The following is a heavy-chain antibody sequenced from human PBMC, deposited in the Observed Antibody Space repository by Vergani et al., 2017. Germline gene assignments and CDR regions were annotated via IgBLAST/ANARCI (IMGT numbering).Heavy chain of an antibody. CDR2: TYCRSKCFN. Sequence: QVQLQQSGPGLVKPSQTLSLTCAISGDSVSTNSAAWNWIRQSPSRGLEWLGRTYCRSKCFNDYAVSVKSRITINPDTSKNQFSLQLNSVTPEDTAVYYCARAGDDYGDYVFDYWGQGTLVTVSS. J-gene: IGHJ4*02. V-gene: IGHV6-1*01. CDR1: GDSVSTNSAA. CDR3: ARAGDDYGDYVFDY. D-gene: IGHD4-17*01.